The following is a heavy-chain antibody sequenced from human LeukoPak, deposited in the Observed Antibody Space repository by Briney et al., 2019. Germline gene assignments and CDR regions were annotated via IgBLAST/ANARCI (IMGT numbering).Heavy chain of an antibody. CDR2: IYSGGNT. V-gene: IGHV3-66*01. J-gene: IGHJ3*02. Sequence: GGSLRLSCAASGFSVSTNYMSWVRQAPGKGLEWVSLIYSGGNTYYADSVKGRFAISRDSSENTLNLQMNSLRAEDTAVYYCAREGYYFSGSYYNRDAFDIWGQGTMVTVSS. CDR3: AREGYYFSGSYYNRDAFDI. CDR1: GFSVSTNY. D-gene: IGHD3-10*01.